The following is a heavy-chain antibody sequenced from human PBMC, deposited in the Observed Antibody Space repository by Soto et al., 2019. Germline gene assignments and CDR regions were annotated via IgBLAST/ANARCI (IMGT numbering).Heavy chain of an antibody. CDR1: WYTFTSWG. CDR2: INPNSGDT. J-gene: IGHJ4*02. CDR3: AREAPALSSHDY. D-gene: IGHD1-26*01. V-gene: IGHV1-2*02. Sequence: APEKVACKASWYTFTSWGISWVRQAPAQGHEGMRWINPNSGDTIYAQKLQGRVTLTGDTSISTAYMELYSLTSDDTAVYYFAREAPALSSHDYCDKGTLVTVS.